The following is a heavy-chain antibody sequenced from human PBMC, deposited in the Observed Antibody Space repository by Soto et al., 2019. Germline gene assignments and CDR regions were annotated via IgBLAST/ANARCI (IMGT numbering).Heavy chain of an antibody. V-gene: IGHV3-23*01. CDR1: GFTFSSYA. CDR2: ISGSGGST. Sequence: PGGSLRLSCAASGFTFSSYAMSWVRQAPGKGLEWVSAISGSGGSTYYADSVKGRFTISRDNSKNTLYLQMNSLRAEDTAVYYCAKALYYDSSGYRKVDAFDIWGQGTMVT. CDR3: AKALYYDSSGYRKVDAFDI. J-gene: IGHJ3*02. D-gene: IGHD3-22*01.